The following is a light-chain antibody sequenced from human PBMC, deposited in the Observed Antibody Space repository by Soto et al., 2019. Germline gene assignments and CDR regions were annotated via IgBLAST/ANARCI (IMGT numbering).Light chain of an antibody. CDR3: QQYGSSPLT. CDR1: QSVSSSY. CDR2: GAS. V-gene: IGKV3-20*01. Sequence: EIVLTQSPGTLSLSPGERATLSCRASQSVSSSYLAWYQQKPGQAPRLLIYGASSRATGIPDRFSGSGSGTDFTLTISRLEPKDFAAYYCQQYGSSPLTFGPGTKVDIK. J-gene: IGKJ3*01.